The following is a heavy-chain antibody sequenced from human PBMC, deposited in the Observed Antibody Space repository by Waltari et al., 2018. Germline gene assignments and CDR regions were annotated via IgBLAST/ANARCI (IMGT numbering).Heavy chain of an antibody. D-gene: IGHD5-18*01. Sequence: EVQLVESGGGLVQPGGSLKLSCAASGFTFSASAMHWVRQASGKGLEWVGRIRSKANSYATAYAASVKGRFTISRDDSKNTAYLQMNSLKTEDTAVYYCTVRGYSYGFDYWGQGTLVTVSS. CDR3: TVRGYSYGFDY. CDR2: IRSKANSYAT. CDR1: GFTFSASA. J-gene: IGHJ4*02. V-gene: IGHV3-73*01.